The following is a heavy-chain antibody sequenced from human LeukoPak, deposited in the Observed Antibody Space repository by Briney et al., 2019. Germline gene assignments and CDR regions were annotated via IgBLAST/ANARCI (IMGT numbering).Heavy chain of an antibody. V-gene: IGHV1-2*06. J-gene: IGHJ4*02. CDR3: ARDRGVVAAQYYFDY. D-gene: IGHD2-15*01. Sequence: ASVKVSCKASGYTFTGYYMHWVRQAPGQGLEWMGRINPNSGGTNYAQKFQGRVTMTRDTSISTAYMEPSRLRSDDTAVYYCARDRGVVAAQYYFDYWGQGTLVTVSS. CDR2: INPNSGGT. CDR1: GYTFTGYY.